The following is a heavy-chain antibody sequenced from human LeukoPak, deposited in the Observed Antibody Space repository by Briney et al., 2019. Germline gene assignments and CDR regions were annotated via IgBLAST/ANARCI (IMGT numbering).Heavy chain of an antibody. V-gene: IGHV3-33*01. D-gene: IGHD6-13*01. Sequence: GGSLRLSCAASGFTFSSYGMHWVRQAPGKGLEWVAVIWFDGSNKYFADSVKGRFTISRDNSKNMVYLQMNSLRVEDTAVYYCVRGEQQLGRFDYWGQGALVTVSS. CDR3: VRGEQQLGRFDY. J-gene: IGHJ4*02. CDR2: IWFDGSNK. CDR1: GFTFSSYG.